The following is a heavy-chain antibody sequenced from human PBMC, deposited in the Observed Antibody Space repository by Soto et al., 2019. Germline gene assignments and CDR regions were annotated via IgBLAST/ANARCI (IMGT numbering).Heavy chain of an antibody. CDR1: GGTFSSYA. V-gene: IGHV1-69*13. D-gene: IGHD6-19*01. Sequence: SVKVSCKASGGTFSSYAISWVRQAPGQGLEWMGGIIPIFGTANYAQKFQGRVTITADESTSTAYMELSSLRSEDTAVYYCARDRPRSLYSSGWTAFDYWGQGTLVTVSS. CDR3: ARDRPRSLYSSGWTAFDY. CDR2: IIPIFGTA. J-gene: IGHJ4*02.